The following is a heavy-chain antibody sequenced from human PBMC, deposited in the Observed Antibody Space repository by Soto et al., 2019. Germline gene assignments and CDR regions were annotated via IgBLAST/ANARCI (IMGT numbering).Heavy chain of an antibody. D-gene: IGHD3-3*01. CDR2: IKEGGSEK. J-gene: IGHJ6*02. CDR1: GFTFSNCL. CDR3: ARAFWSGYPALGYYTGMDV. V-gene: IGHV3-7*03. Sequence: PGGSLRLCGAASGFTFSNCLISVVHQAPGGRVEWVAIIKEGGSEKYCVDSVEGRFIITRDNANNSHSLLMNSLRAEDTAVYYCARAFWSGYPALGYYTGMDVGAQGTTAPVS.